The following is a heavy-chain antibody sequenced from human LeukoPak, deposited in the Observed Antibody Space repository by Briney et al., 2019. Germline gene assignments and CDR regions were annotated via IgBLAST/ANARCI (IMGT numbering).Heavy chain of an antibody. CDR2: IYYSGST. CDR3: AREGTGSLDY. Sequence: WIRQPPGKGLEWIGSIYYSGSTYYNPSLKSRVTISVDTSKNQFSLKLSSVTAADTAVYYCAREGTGSLDYWGQGTLVTVSS. J-gene: IGHJ4*02. D-gene: IGHD1-1*01. V-gene: IGHV4-39*07.